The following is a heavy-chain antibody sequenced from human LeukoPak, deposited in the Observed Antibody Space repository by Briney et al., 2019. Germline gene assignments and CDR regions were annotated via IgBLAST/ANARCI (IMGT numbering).Heavy chain of an antibody. V-gene: IGHV4-59*01. CDR1: GGSISSYY. CDR3: ARHKGSSGWYGGDFDY. Sequence: SETLSLTCTVSGGSISSYYWSWIRQPPGKGLEWIGYIYYSGSTNYNPSLKSRVTISVDVSKNQFSLKLSSVTAADTAVYYCARHKGSSGWYGGDFDYWGQGTLVTVSS. J-gene: IGHJ4*02. D-gene: IGHD6-19*01. CDR2: IYYSGST.